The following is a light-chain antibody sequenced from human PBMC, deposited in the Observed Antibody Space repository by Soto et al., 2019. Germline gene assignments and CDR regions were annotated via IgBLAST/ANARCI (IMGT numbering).Light chain of an antibody. Sequence: QTTQSPSSVSASVGDRLTITCRASQGISSWLAWYQQKPGKAPXXLISGASSLQSGVPSRFSGIASGTEFTLTISSLAPDDIATYYCQPCHRHLTFGQGTKVDIK. J-gene: IGKJ1*01. V-gene: IGKV1-12*01. CDR1: QGISSW. CDR2: GAS. CDR3: QPCHRHLT.